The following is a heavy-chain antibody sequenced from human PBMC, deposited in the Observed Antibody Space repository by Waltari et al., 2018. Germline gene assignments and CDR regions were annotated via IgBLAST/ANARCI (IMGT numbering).Heavy chain of an antibody. D-gene: IGHD3-10*01. J-gene: IGHJ3*02. CDR2: FDPEDGET. Sequence: QVQLVQSGAEMKKPGASVKVSCKVSGYNLTELSMHWVRQHPGKGLEWMGGFDPEDGETIYAQKFQGRVTMTEDTSTDTAYMELSSLRSEDTAVYYCATTAFSGSYLSEAFDIWGQGTVVTVSS. V-gene: IGHV1-24*01. CDR3: ATTAFSGSYLSEAFDI. CDR1: GYNLTELS.